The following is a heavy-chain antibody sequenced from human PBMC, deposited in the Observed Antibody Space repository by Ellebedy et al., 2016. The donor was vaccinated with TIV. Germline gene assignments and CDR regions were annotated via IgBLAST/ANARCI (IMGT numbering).Heavy chain of an antibody. V-gene: IGHV1-69*13. Sequence: ASVKVSCKTPGGTFSAHATSWVRQAPGQGLEWMGETIAIFGAPKYAQKFQGRITITADESTGTAYMELSSLRFEDTAVYYCARSSGYYPSYYDYWGQGTLVTVSS. D-gene: IGHD3-22*01. CDR2: TIAIFGAP. J-gene: IGHJ4*02. CDR3: ARSSGYYPSYYDY. CDR1: GGTFSAHA.